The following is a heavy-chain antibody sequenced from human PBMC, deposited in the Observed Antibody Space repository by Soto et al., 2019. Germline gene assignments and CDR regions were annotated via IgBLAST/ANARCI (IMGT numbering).Heavy chain of an antibody. V-gene: IGHV3-30*18. CDR1: GFTFSSYG. Sequence: QVQLVESGGGVVQPGRSLRLSCAASGFTFSSYGMHWVRQAPGKGLEWVAVISYDGSNKYYADSVKGRFTISRDNSKNTLYLQMNGLRAEDTAVYYCAKSKKVTVTRGLFDYWGQGTLVTVSS. CDR2: ISYDGSNK. J-gene: IGHJ4*02. D-gene: IGHD4-17*01. CDR3: AKSKKVTVTRGLFDY.